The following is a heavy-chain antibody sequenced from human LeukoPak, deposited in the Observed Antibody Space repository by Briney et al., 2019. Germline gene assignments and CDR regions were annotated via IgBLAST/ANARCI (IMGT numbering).Heavy chain of an antibody. CDR3: ARPRRRYCTNGVYYSLGY. CDR1: GFTFSSYA. V-gene: IGHV3-30-3*01. Sequence: PGRSLRLSCAASGFTFSSYAMHWVRQAPGKGLEWVAVISYDGSNKYYADSVKGRFTISRDNSKNTLYLQMNSLRAEDTAVYYCARPRRRYCTNGVYYSLGYWGQGTLVTVSS. J-gene: IGHJ4*02. D-gene: IGHD2-8*01. CDR2: ISYDGSNK.